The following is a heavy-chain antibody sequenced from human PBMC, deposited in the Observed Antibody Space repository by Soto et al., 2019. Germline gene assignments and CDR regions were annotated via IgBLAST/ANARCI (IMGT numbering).Heavy chain of an antibody. D-gene: IGHD6-6*01. J-gene: IGHJ4*02. CDR3: ANSAEYSSSSSPFS. Sequence: QVQLVESGGGVAQPGRSLRLSCAASGFTFSSYGMHWVRQAPGKGLEWVAVISYDGSNKYYADSVKGRFTISRDNSKNTLYLQMNSLRAEDTAVYYCANSAEYSSSSSPFSWGQGTLVTVSS. CDR1: GFTFSSYG. CDR2: ISYDGSNK. V-gene: IGHV3-30*18.